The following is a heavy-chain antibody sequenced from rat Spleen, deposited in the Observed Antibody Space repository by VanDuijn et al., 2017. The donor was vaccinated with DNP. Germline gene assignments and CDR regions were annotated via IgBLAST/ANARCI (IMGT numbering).Heavy chain of an antibody. Sequence: EVQLQESGPGLVKPSQSLSLTCSVTGYSITSNYWGWIRKFPGNKMEWIGHISYSGTTSYNPSLKSRISITRDTSKNQFFLHVNSVTTEDTATYYCARWGTSFAYWGQGTLVTVSS. J-gene: IGHJ3*01. CDR1: GYSITSNY. D-gene: IGHD4-3*01. CDR2: ISYSGTT. CDR3: ARWGTSFAY. V-gene: IGHV3-1*01.